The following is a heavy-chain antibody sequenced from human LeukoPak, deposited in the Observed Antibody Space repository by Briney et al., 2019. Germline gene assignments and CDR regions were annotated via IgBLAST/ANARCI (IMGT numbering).Heavy chain of an antibody. CDR2: INHSGST. Sequence: KPSETLSLTCAVYTASPSGYYCSCIRQPPGKGLEWIGEINHSGSTNYNPSLKSRATISVDTSKNQFSLKLSSVSAAATAVYYCASTDYGSSILLTHWGQGTLVTVSS. J-gene: IGHJ4*02. V-gene: IGHV4-34*01. CDR1: TASPSGYY. D-gene: IGHD3-10*01. CDR3: ASTDYGSSILLTH.